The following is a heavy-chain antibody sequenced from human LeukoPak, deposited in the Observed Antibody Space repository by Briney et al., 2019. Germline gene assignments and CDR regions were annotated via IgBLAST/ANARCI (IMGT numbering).Heavy chain of an antibody. CDR1: GGSFSGYY. J-gene: IGHJ3*01. CDR3: VREAATDYYDSSGYYRQTEVFDA. D-gene: IGHD3-22*01. Sequence: PSETLSLTCAVYGGSFSGYYWSWIRQPPGKGLEWIGEINHSGSTNYNPSLKSRVTISVDTSKNQFSLKLRSVTAADTAVYYCVREAATDYYDSSGYYRQTEVFDAWGQGTKVTVSS. CDR2: INHSGST. V-gene: IGHV4-34*01.